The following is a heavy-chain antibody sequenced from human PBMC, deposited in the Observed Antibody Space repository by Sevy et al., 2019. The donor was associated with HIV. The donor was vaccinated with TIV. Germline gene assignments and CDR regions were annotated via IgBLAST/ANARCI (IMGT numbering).Heavy chain of an antibody. V-gene: IGHV1-2*02. Sequence: ASVKVSCKASGYTFTGYYMHWVRQAPGQGLEWMGWINPNSGGTNYAQKFQGRVTMTRETSISPAYMELSRLRSDDTAVYYCARDRQGDAFDIWGQGTMVTVSS. CDR1: GYTFTGYY. J-gene: IGHJ3*02. CDR3: ARDRQGDAFDI. CDR2: INPNSGGT.